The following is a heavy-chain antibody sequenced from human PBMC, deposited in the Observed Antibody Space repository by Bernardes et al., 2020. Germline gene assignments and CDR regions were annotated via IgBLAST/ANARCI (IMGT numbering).Heavy chain of an antibody. Sequence: GESLKISCKGSGYSFTSYWIGWVRQMPGKGLEWMGIIYPGDSDTRYSPSFQGQVTISADKSISTAYLQWSSLKASDTAMYYCARHSGGSQWDTAMVPSYYMDVWGKGTTVTVSS. D-gene: IGHD5-18*01. CDR1: GYSFTSYW. CDR3: ARHSGGSQWDTAMVPSYYMDV. V-gene: IGHV5-51*01. J-gene: IGHJ6*03. CDR2: IYPGDSDT.